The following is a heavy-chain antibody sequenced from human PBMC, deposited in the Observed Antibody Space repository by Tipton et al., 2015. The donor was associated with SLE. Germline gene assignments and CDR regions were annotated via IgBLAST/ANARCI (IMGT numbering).Heavy chain of an antibody. CDR2: ISGSGGST. D-gene: IGHD6-19*01. J-gene: IGHJ2*01. Sequence: SLRLSCAASGFTFSSYAMSWVRQAPGKGLEWVSAISGSGGSTYYADSVKGRFTISRDNSKNTLYLQMNSLRAEDTAVYYCAKEEYSSGWYRGYFDLWGRGTLVTVSS. V-gene: IGHV3-23*01. CDR3: AKEEYSSGWYRGYFDL. CDR1: GFTFSSYA.